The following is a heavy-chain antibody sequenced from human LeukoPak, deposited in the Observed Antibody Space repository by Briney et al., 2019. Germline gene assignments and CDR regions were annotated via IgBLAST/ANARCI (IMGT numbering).Heavy chain of an antibody. J-gene: IGHJ3*02. V-gene: IGHV3-21*01. CDR3: ATPADAFDI. CDR1: GFTFSRYA. CDR2: ISSSSSHM. Sequence: TGGSLRLSCAASGFTFSRYAMNWVRQAPGKGLEWVSSISSSSSHMYYADSVKGRFTISRDNGKNSLYLQMNSLRAEDTAVYYCATPADAFDIWGQGTMVTVSS.